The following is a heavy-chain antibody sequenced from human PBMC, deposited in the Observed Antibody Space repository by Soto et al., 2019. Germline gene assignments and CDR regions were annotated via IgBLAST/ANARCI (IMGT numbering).Heavy chain of an antibody. CDR2: IKQDGSEK. Sequence: GGSLRLSCAASGFTFSSYWMSWVRQAPGKGLEWVANIKQDGSEKYYVDSVKGRFTISRDNAKNSLYLQMNSLRAEDTAVYYCARDGLLLWFGEYYFDYWGQGTLVTVSS. V-gene: IGHV3-7*01. CDR1: GFTFSSYW. CDR3: ARDGLLLWFGEYYFDY. J-gene: IGHJ4*02. D-gene: IGHD3-10*01.